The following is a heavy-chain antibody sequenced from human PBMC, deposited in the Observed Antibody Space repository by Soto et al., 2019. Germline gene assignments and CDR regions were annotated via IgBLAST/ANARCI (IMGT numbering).Heavy chain of an antibody. D-gene: IGHD2-8*02. CDR1: GYTFTSYG. CDR3: ARGGALSTSSYWGDGLDS. V-gene: IGHV1-18*04. J-gene: IGHJ4*02. CDR2: ISAYNGNT. Sequence: ASVKVSCKASGYTFTSYGISWVRQAPGQGLEWMGWISAYNGNTNYAQKLQGRVTMTTDTSTSTAYMELRSLRSDDTAVYYCARGGALSTSSYWGDGLDSWGQGTQVTVSS.